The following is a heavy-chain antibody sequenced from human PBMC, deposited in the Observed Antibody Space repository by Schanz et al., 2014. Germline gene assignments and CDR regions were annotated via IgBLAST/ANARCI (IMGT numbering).Heavy chain of an antibody. CDR2: IIPILGIA. Sequence: VQLEQSGAEVKKPGSSMKVSCKASGGTFNSYTINWVRQAPGQGLEWMGRIIPILGIANYAQKFQGRVTITADRSTSTAYMELSSLRSEDTAVYYCARDRLECGAECYSVEVFEIWGQGTLVIVSS. D-gene: IGHD2-21*01. J-gene: IGHJ4*02. CDR1: GGTFNSYT. CDR3: ARDRLECGAECYSVEVFEI. V-gene: IGHV1-69*08.